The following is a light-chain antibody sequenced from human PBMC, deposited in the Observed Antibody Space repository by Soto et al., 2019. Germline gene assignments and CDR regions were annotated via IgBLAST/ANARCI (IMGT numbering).Light chain of an antibody. V-gene: IGLV1-44*01. CDR2: SNN. CDR1: SSNIGSNT. J-gene: IGLJ2*01. CDR3: AAWDDSLNVLV. Sequence: QSVLTQPPSASGTPGQRVTISCSGSSSNIGSNTVNWYQQLPGTAPKLLIYSNNQRPSGVPDRFSGSKSGTLASLAMSGLQSEDEADYYCAAWDDSLNVLVFGGGTKLTVL.